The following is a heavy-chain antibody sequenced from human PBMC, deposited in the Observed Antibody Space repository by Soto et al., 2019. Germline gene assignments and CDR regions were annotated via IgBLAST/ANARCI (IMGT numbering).Heavy chain of an antibody. CDR2: IXHSGSX. V-gene: IGHV4-34*01. CDR3: ARLFSSGYWSFDY. D-gene: IGHD3-22*01. Sequence: AXXTLSLTCAVYCGSFNGYYWSWIRQPLGKGLEWIGEIXHSGSXNYNTCIRSRXXISVDKSXXQFYMKLISVTAAESAVYYCARLFSSGYWSFDYWGQGTLVT. CDR1: CGSFNGYY. J-gene: IGHJ4*02.